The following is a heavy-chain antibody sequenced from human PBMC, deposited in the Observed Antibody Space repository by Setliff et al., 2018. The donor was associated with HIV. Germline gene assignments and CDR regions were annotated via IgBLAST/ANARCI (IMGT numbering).Heavy chain of an antibody. Sequence: GASVKVSCKASGYTFTGYYMHWVRQAPGQGLEWMGWINPKSDGTNYAQKFQGWITMTRDTSISTAYMELSRLRSDDTAVYYCARDHCSSSGCYEYSYYGRDVWGQGTTVTVSS. D-gene: IGHD2-2*01. CDR2: INPKSDGT. CDR3: ARDHCSSSGCYEYSYYGRDV. J-gene: IGHJ6*02. V-gene: IGHV1-2*04. CDR1: GYTFTGYY.